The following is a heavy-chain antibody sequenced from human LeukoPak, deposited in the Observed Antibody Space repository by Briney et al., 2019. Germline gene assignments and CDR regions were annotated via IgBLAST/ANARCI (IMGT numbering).Heavy chain of an antibody. CDR2: ISYDGCNK. Sequence: GGSLRLSCAASGFTFSSYAMHWVRQAPGKGLEWVAVISYDGCNKYYADSVKGRFTISRDNSKNTLYLQMNSLRAEDTAVYYCARDQDGDYVGPFDYWGRGTLVTVSS. D-gene: IGHD4-17*01. J-gene: IGHJ4*02. CDR3: ARDQDGDYVGPFDY. V-gene: IGHV3-30*04. CDR1: GFTFSSYA.